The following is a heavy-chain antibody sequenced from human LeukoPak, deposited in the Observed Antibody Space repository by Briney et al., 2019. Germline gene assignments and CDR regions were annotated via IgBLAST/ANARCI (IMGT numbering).Heavy chain of an antibody. J-gene: IGHJ4*02. CDR2: INPNTGDT. CDR3: ARLTGTTDY. CDR1: GYSFSGYY. Sequence: ASVKVSCKASGYSFSGYYMQWVRQAPGQGLEWMGWINPNTGDTSYAQKFQGRVTMTRDTSISTVYMELSRLTSDDTAVYYCARLTGTTDYWGQGTLVTVSS. V-gene: IGHV1-2*02. D-gene: IGHD1-20*01.